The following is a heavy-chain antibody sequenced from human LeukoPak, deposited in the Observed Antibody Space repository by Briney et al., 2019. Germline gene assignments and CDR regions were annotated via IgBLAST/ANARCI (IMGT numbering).Heavy chain of an antibody. CDR3: ARDKNDSSGYYYGY. V-gene: IGHV3-48*01. CDR1: GCNVSSYS. Sequence: GGSLRLSCAASGCNVSSYSMNWVRQAPGKGLEWVAYISSSSTTIYYADSVKGRFTISRDTAKNSLYLKMNSLRAEDTAVYYCARDKNDSSGYYYGYWGQGTLVTVSS. J-gene: IGHJ4*02. CDR2: ISSSSTTI. D-gene: IGHD3-22*01.